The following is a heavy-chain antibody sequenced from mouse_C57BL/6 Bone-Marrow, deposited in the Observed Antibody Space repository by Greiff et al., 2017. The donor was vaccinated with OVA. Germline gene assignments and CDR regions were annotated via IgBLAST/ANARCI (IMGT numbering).Heavy chain of an antibody. CDR2: ISYDGSN. CDR3: ARDWDGDWYFDV. CDR1: GYSITSGYY. J-gene: IGHJ1*03. V-gene: IGHV3-6*01. Sequence: EVQLQESGPGLVKPSQSLSLTCSVTGYSITSGYYWNWIRQFPGNKLEWMGYISYDGSNNYNPSLKNRISITRDTSKNQFFLKLNSVTTEDTATYYCARDWDGDWYFDVWGTGTTVTVSS. D-gene: IGHD4-1*01.